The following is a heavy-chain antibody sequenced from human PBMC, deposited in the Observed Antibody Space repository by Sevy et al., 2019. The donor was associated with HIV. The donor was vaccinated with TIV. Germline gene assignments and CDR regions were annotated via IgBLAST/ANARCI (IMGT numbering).Heavy chain of an antibody. D-gene: IGHD5-18*01. CDR1: GFTFSSYA. CDR2: ISGSGGST. CDR3: AKDFGGHSYGTEGAFDI. J-gene: IGHJ3*02. Sequence: GSLRLSCAASGFTFSSYAMSWVRQAPGKGLEWVSAISGSGGSTYYADSVKGRFTISRDNSKNTLYLQMNSLRAEDTAVYYCAKDFGGHSYGTEGAFDIWGQGTMVTVSS. V-gene: IGHV3-23*01.